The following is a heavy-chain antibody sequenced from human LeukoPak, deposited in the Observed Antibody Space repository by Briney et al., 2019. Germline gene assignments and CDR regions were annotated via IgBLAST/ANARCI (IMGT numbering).Heavy chain of an antibody. CDR3: ARTYYFASGSYYAEWGFDF. CDR1: CGSITSHY. V-gene: IGHV4-59*11. Sequence: SETLSLTCTDSCGSITSHYWSWIRQTPSQGLQLIGYSDYIGSANYNPSLKSRVTISRDTSTNQFSLRLTSVTAADTAVYYCARTYYFASGSYYAEWGFDFWGQGTLVIVS. D-gene: IGHD3-10*01. J-gene: IGHJ4*02. CDR2: SDYIGSA.